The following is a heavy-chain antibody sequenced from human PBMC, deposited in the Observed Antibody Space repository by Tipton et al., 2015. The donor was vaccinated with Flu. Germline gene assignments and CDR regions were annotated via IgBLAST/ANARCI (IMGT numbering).Heavy chain of an antibody. Sequence: SLRLSCAASGFTFSSYAMHWVRQAPGKGLDYVSAISSNGGSTYYANFVMGRFTISRDNSKNTLYLQMGSLRAEDMAVYYCAGDGDNWHEIDYWGQGTLVTVSS. CDR2: ISSNGGST. D-gene: IGHD1-20*01. CDR3: AGDGDNWHEIDY. V-gene: IGHV3-64*01. CDR1: GFTFSSYA. J-gene: IGHJ4*02.